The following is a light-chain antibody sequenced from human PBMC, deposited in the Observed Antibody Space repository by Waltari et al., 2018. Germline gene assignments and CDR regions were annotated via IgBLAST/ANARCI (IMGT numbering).Light chain of an antibody. CDR3: QVWDTTSDHVV. J-gene: IGLJ2*01. CDR1: NIGGKS. V-gene: IGLV3-21*03. Sequence: SYVLTQPPSVSVAPGKTARITCGGNNIGGKSVHWYQQRQGQAPLLVIYDDRDRPSGIPELFSASKSGNTATLTISRVEGEDEADYYCQVWDTTSDHVVFGGGTQLTVL. CDR2: DDR.